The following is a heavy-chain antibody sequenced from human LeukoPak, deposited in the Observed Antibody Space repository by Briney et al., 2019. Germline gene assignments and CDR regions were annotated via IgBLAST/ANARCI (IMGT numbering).Heavy chain of an antibody. Sequence: SETLSLTCTVSGGSISSYYWSWIRQPPGKGLEWIGYMYYRGNTNYNPSLKSRVTISIDTPNNQFSLKLSSVTAADTAVYYCATGVHGIAAAGDYYFDYWGQGTLVTVSS. CDR3: ATGVHGIAAAGDYYFDY. J-gene: IGHJ4*02. CDR2: MYYRGNT. V-gene: IGHV4-59*01. CDR1: GGSISSYY. D-gene: IGHD6-13*01.